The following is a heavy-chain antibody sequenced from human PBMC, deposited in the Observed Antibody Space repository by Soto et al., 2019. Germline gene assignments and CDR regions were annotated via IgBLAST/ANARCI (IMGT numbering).Heavy chain of an antibody. Sequence: GGSLRLSCAASGFTVSSNYMSWVRQAPGKGLEWVSVIYSGGSTYYADSVKGRFTISRDNSKNTLYLQMNSLRAEDTAVYYCASAMGVTGIVGATTDYFDYWGQGTLVTVSS. CDR1: GFTVSSNY. CDR2: IYSGGST. CDR3: ASAMGVTGIVGATTDYFDY. J-gene: IGHJ4*02. V-gene: IGHV3-53*01. D-gene: IGHD1-26*01.